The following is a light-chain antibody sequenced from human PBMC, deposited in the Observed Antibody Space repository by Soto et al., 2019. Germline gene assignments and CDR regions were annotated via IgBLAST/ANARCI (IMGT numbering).Light chain of an antibody. CDR2: GAS. CDR1: QSVSSSY. CDR3: QQYTGPPTT. Sequence: EIVLTQSPGTVSLSPLEIATLSFRASQSVSSSYLAWYQQKPGQAPRLLIYGASSRATGIPDRFSGSGSGTDFTLTITRLEPEDSAVYSCQQYTGPPTTFGQGTRLEIK. J-gene: IGKJ5*01. V-gene: IGKV3-20*01.